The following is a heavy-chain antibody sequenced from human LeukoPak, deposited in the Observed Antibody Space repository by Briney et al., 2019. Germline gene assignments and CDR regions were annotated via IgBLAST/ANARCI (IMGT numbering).Heavy chain of an antibody. D-gene: IGHD3-22*01. V-gene: IGHV3-9*01. CDR2: ISWNSGSI. J-gene: IGHJ4*02. CDR1: GFTFDDYA. Sequence: PGGSLRLSCAASGFTFDDYAMHWVRQAPGKGLEWVSGISWNSGSIGYADSVKGRFTISRDNAKNTLYLQMNSLRAEDTAVYYCARKPTYYYDSSGISNDYWGQGTLVTVSS. CDR3: ARKPTYYYDSSGISNDY.